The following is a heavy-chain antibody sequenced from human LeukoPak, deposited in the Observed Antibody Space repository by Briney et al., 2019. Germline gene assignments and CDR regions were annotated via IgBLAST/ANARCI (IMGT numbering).Heavy chain of an antibody. CDR3: AKDQGKQWLVLDY. CDR2: ISYDGSNK. V-gene: IGHV3-30*18. Sequence: GRSLRLSCAASGFTFSSYGMHWVRQAPGKGLEWVAVISYDGSNKYYADSVKGRFTISRDNSKNTLYLQMNSLRGEDTAVYYCAKDQGKQWLVLDYWGQGTLVTVSS. CDR1: GFTFSSYG. D-gene: IGHD6-19*01. J-gene: IGHJ4*02.